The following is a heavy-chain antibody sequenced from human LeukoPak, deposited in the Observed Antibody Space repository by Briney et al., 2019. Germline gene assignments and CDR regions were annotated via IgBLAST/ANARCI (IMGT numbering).Heavy chain of an antibody. CDR3: VKGGSSTWSWFDP. CDR1: GFTVSGNY. J-gene: IGHJ5*02. D-gene: IGHD6-13*01. V-gene: IGHV3-53*05. Sequence: GGSLRLSCAASGFTVSGNYMSWVRQAPGKGLEWVSIIYSGGSTYYAGSVKGRFPISRDNSKNTLYLQMSSLRPEDTAVYYCVKGGSSTWSWFDPWGQGTLVTVSS. CDR2: IYSGGST.